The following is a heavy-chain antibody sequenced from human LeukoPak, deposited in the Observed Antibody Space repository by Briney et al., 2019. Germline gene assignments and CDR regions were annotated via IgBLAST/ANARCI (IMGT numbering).Heavy chain of an antibody. CDR2: ISPTGSTT. CDR3: ARGPNSNWSGLDF. CDR1: GFSFSGHW. Sequence: GGSLRLSCTASGFSFSGHWMHWARQLPGKGLVWVSRISPTGSTTSYADSVKGRFTVSRDNAKNTLYLQVNNLRAEDTAVYYCARGPNSNWSGLDFWGQGTLLTASS. J-gene: IGHJ4*02. D-gene: IGHD6-6*01. V-gene: IGHV3-74*01.